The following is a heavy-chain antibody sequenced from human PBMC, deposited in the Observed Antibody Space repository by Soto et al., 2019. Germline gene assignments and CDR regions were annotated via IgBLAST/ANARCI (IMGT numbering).Heavy chain of an antibody. D-gene: IGHD4-17*01. CDR3: ARDSSPYGDYVGFDY. V-gene: IGHV1-18*01. CDR2: ISAYNDNT. CDR1: GYTFTSYG. Sequence: QVQLVQSGAEVKKPGASVKVSCKASGYTFTSYGISWVRQAPGQGLEWMGWISAYNDNTNYAQKLQGRVTMTTDTSTSTAYMELRSLRSDDTAVYYCARDSSPYGDYVGFDYWGQGTLVTVSS. J-gene: IGHJ4*02.